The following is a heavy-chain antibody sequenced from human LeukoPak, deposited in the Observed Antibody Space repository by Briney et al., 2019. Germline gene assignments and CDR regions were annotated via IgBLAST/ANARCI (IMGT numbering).Heavy chain of an antibody. J-gene: IGHJ4*02. CDR2: MNPNSSNT. CDR3: ARGRDYYGSGKRLDY. CDR1: GYTFTSYD. Sequence: ASVNVSCKASGYTFTSYDIHWVRRATGQGLEGVERMNPNSSNTGSAQKFQGRVTMTRNTSISTAYMELSSLRSEDTAVYYCARGRDYYGSGKRLDYWGQGTLVTVSS. V-gene: IGHV1-8*01. D-gene: IGHD3-10*01.